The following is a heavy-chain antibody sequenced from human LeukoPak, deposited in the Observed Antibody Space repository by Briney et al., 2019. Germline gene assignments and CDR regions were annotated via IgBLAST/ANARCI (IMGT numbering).Heavy chain of an antibody. Sequence: PSETLSLTCTVSDDSISDYYRGWIRQPPGKGLEWIGYFHNSGTSTYNPSLKSRVTISADTSKNQFSLKLNSLTTADTAVYYCARIAAAGFDYWGQGTLVTVSS. CDR1: DDSISDYY. D-gene: IGHD6-13*01. V-gene: IGHV4-59*01. CDR3: ARIAAAGFDY. J-gene: IGHJ4*02. CDR2: FHNSGTS.